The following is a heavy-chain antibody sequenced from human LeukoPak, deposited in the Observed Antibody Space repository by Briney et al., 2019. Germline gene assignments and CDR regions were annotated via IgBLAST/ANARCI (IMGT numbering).Heavy chain of an antibody. CDR3: ASLPRLRTLVRDIVVVPAAEHDAFDI. Sequence: PGGSLRLSCAASGFTFSDYYMSWIRQAPGKGLEWVSYISSSGSTIYYADSVKGRFTISRDNAKNSLYLQMNSLRAEDTAVYYCASLPRLRTLVRDIVVVPAAEHDAFDIWGQGTMVTVSS. CDR1: GFTFSDYY. J-gene: IGHJ3*02. CDR2: ISSSGSTI. V-gene: IGHV3-11*01. D-gene: IGHD2-2*01.